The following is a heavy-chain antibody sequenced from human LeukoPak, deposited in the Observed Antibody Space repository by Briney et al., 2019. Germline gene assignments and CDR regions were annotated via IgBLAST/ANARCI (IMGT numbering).Heavy chain of an antibody. CDR2: INPNSGGT. CDR1: GGTFSSYY. J-gene: IGHJ3*02. Sequence: ASVKVSCKASGGTFSSYYMHWVRQAPGQGLEWMGWINPNSGGTNYAQKFQGRVTMTRDTSISTAYMELSRLRSDDTAVYYCARARPADDAFDIWGQGTMVTVSS. D-gene: IGHD2-2*01. CDR3: ARARPADDAFDI. V-gene: IGHV1-2*02.